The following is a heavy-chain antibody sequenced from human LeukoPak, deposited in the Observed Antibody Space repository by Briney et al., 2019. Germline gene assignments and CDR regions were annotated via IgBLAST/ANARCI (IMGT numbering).Heavy chain of an antibody. CDR1: GGSISSGGYY. Sequence: SQTLSLTCTVSGGSISSGGYYWSWIRQPPGKGLEWIGYIYHSGSTYYNPSLKSRVTISVDRSKNQFSLKLSSVTAADTAVYYCARGPESAATYYFDYWGQGTLVTVSS. D-gene: IGHD2-2*01. V-gene: IGHV4-30-2*01. J-gene: IGHJ4*02. CDR2: IYHSGST. CDR3: ARGPESAATYYFDY.